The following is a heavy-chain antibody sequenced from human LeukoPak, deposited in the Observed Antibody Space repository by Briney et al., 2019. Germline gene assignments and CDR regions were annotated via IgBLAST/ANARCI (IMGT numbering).Heavy chain of an antibody. CDR2: INHSGST. J-gene: IGHJ4*02. CDR3: ATGLPAASYYFDY. V-gene: IGHV4-34*01. D-gene: IGHD2-2*01. Sequence: SETLSLTCAVYGGSFSGYYWSWIRQPPGKGLEWIGEINHSGSTNYNPSLKSRVTISVDTPKNQFSLKLSSVTAADTAVYYCATGLPAASYYFDYWGQGTLVTVSS. CDR1: GGSFSGYY.